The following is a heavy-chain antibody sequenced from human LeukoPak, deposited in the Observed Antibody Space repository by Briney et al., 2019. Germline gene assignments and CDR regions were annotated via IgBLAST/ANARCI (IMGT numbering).Heavy chain of an antibody. CDR3: ARNQGGTMIVVLPWFDP. J-gene: IGHJ5*02. CDR2: INPNSGGT. V-gene: IGHV1-2*02. D-gene: IGHD3-22*01. Sequence: ASVKVSCKASGGTFSSYAVSWVRQAPGQGLEWMGWINPNSGGTNYAQKFQGRVTMTRDTSISTAYMELSRLRSDDTAVYYCARNQGGTMIVVLPWFDPWGQGTLVTVSS. CDR1: GGTFSSYA.